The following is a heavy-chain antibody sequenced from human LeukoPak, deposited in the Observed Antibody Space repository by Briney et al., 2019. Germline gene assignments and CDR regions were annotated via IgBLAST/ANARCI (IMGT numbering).Heavy chain of an antibody. J-gene: IGHJ4*02. CDR2: ISSSSSYI. V-gene: IGHV3-21*01. Sequence: GGSLRLSCAASGFTFSSYSMNWVRQAPGKGLEWVSSISSSSSYIYYADSVKGRFTISRDNAKNSLYLQMNSLRAEDTAVYYCARGGGSGSYYKRELDYWGQGTLVTVSS. CDR1: GFTFSSYS. CDR3: ARGGGSGSYYKRELDY. D-gene: IGHD3-10*01.